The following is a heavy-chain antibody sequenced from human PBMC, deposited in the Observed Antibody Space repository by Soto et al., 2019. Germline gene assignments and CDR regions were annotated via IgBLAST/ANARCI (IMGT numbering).Heavy chain of an antibody. V-gene: IGHV3-30-3*01. CDR2: VSHDGNNQ. D-gene: IGHD2-21*01. Sequence: QVQLVEAGGGVVQPGRSLRLSCAVSGFTFRNYAMHWVRQAPGKGLEWVAIVSHDGNNQYYADSAKGRFTIFRDNSENTPYLQMNSLTTEDTAVFYCARDGATQMWRPWYFDLWGRGTLVTVSS. J-gene: IGHJ2*01. CDR1: GFTFRNYA. CDR3: ARDGATQMWRPWYFDL.